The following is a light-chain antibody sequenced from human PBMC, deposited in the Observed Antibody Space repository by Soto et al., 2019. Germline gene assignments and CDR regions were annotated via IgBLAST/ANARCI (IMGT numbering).Light chain of an antibody. Sequence: EFVLTQSPGTLSLSPGERATLSCRASQTVRNNYLAWYQQKPGQAPRLLIYDASSRATGIPDRFSGGGSGTDFTLTISRLEPEDFAVYYCQQSSSYPLTFGGGTKLDIK. CDR1: QTVRNNY. CDR3: QQSSSYPLT. V-gene: IGKV3-20*01. CDR2: DAS. J-gene: IGKJ4*01.